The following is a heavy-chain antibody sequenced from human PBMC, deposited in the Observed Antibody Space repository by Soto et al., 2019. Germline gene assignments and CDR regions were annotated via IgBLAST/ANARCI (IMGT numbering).Heavy chain of an antibody. CDR3: ARHKYHSSGPSAD. J-gene: IGHJ4*02. V-gene: IGHV4-39*01. CDR1: GGSISSSSYY. CDR2: IYYSGST. Sequence: SETLSLTCTVSGGSISSSSYYWGWIRQPPGKGLEWIGSIYYSGSTYYNPSLKSRVTISVDTSKNQFSLKLSSVTAADTAVYYFARHKYHSSGPSADWGQGILVTVSS. D-gene: IGHD3-22*01.